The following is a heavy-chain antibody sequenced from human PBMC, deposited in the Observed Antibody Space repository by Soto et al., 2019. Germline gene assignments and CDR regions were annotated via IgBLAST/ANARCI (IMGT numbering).Heavy chain of an antibody. D-gene: IGHD4-4*01. CDR1: GFTFSSYA. CDR2: ISYDGSNK. V-gene: IGHV3-30-3*01. CDR3: ARQRDYSIYREPNWFDP. Sequence: QVQLVESGGGVVQPGRSLRLSCAASGFTFSSYAMHWVRQAPGKGLEWVAVISYDGSNKYYADSVKGRFTISRDNSKNTLYLQMNSLRAEDTAVYYCARQRDYSIYREPNWFDPWGQGTLVTVSS. J-gene: IGHJ5*02.